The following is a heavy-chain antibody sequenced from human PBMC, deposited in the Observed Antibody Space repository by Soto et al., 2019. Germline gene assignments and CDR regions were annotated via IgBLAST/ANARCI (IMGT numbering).Heavy chain of an antibody. CDR2: INHSGST. V-gene: IGHV4-34*01. J-gene: IGHJ5*02. Sequence: SETLSLTCAVYGGSFSGYYWSWIRQPPGKGLEWIGEINHSGSTNYNPSLKSRVTISVDTSKNQFSLKLSSVTAADTAVYYCARGWGQALWGPYNWFDPWGQGTLVTV. CDR3: ARGWGQALWGPYNWFDP. CDR1: GGSFSGYY. D-gene: IGHD3-10*01.